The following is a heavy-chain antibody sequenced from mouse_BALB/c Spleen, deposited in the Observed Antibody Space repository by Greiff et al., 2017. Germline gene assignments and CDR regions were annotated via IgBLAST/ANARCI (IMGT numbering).Heavy chain of an antibody. CDR3: ARSGSSYPFAY. D-gene: IGHD1-1*01. CDR1: GYTFTDYN. J-gene: IGHJ3*01. CDR2: IYPYNGGT. Sequence: VQLKESGPELVKPGASVKISCKASGYTFTDYNMHWVKQSHGKSLEWIGYIYPYNGGTGYNQKFKSKATLTVDNSSSTAYMELRSLTSEDSAVYYCARSGSSYPFAYWGQGTLVTVSA. V-gene: IGHV1S29*02.